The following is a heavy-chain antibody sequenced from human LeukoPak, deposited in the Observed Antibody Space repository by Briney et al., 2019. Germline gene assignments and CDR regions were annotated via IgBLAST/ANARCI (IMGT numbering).Heavy chain of an antibody. CDR3: ARDLSTVRDGDYDGFDV. V-gene: IGHV3-21*01. Sequence: GGSLRLSCAASGFIFSAYTMNWVRQAPGRGLEWVSSISLSGSHIYYADSTRGRFAVSRDNAKNSLYLQMNSLRAEDTAVYYCARDLSTVRDGDYDGFDVWGQGTTVTVSS. CDR2: ISLSGSHI. J-gene: IGHJ3*01. D-gene: IGHD3-10*01. CDR1: GFIFSAYT.